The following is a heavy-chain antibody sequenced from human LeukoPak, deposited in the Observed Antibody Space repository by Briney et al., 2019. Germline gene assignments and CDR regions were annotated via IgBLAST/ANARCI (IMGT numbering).Heavy chain of an antibody. V-gene: IGHV1-18*01. CDR2: ISAYNGNT. CDR3: GRFLGRRGTIGTTRVFDI. CDR1: GYTFTSYG. D-gene: IGHD3-16*01. J-gene: IGHJ3*02. Sequence: ASVKVSCKASGYTFTSYGISWVRQAPGQGLEWMGWISAYNGNTNYAQKLQGRVTMTTDTSTSTAYMEMRSLRSDDTAMFYCGRFLGRRGTIGTTRVFDIWGQGTMVTVSS.